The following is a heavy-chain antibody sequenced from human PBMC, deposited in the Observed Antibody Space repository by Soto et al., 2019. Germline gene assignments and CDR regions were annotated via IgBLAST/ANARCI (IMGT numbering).Heavy chain of an antibody. Sequence: SETLSLTCAFYGLSFSGYYWSWIRQPPGKGLEWIGEINHSGSTNYNPSLKNRVTISVDNSKNQFSLEVNSVTAADTAVYYGVRNIYNSLEYWGQGTLVTVSS. CDR1: GLSFSGYY. D-gene: IGHD3-22*01. CDR2: INHSGST. V-gene: IGHV4-34*03. J-gene: IGHJ4*02. CDR3: VRNIYNSLEY.